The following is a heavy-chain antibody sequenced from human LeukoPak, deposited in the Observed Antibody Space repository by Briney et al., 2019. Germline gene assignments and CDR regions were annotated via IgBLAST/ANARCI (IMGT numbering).Heavy chain of an antibody. Sequence: SETLSLNCTVSGVSISSYYWSWIRQPPGKGLEWIGYISYSGITNYNPSLKSRVTMSVDTSKNQFSLKLSSVTAVDTAVYYCARETFDILTGYHWFDPWGQGTLVTVSS. V-gene: IGHV4-59*12. CDR2: ISYSGIT. CDR3: ARETFDILTGYHWFDP. D-gene: IGHD3-9*01. J-gene: IGHJ5*02. CDR1: GVSISSYY.